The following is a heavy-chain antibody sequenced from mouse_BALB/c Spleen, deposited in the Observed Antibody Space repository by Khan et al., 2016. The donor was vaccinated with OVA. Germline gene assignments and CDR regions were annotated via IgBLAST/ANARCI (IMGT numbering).Heavy chain of an antibody. CDR2: IDPENGNT. Sequence: VQLKESGAELVRPGALIKLSCKASGFNINDYYILWVKQRPEQGLEWIGWIDPENGNTIYDPKFQAKASITADTSSNTAYLQLSSLTSDDTAVYYSARRGYGNYWFADWGHGTLVTVSA. D-gene: IGHD2-1*01. V-gene: IGHV14-1*02. J-gene: IGHJ3*01. CDR3: ARRGYGNYWFAD. CDR1: GFNINDYY.